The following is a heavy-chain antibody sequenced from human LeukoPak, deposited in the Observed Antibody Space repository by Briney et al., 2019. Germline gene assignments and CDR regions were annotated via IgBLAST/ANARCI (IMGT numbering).Heavy chain of an antibody. Sequence: SETLSLTCAVSGGSISSGGYSWSWIRQPPGKGLEWIGYIYHSGSTYYNPSLKSRVTISVDRSKNQFSLKLSSVTAADTAVYYCARAFRDDDDSSRPDAFDIWGQGTMVTVSS. CDR3: ARAFRDDDDSSRPDAFDI. CDR1: GGSISSGGYS. J-gene: IGHJ3*02. CDR2: IYHSGST. V-gene: IGHV4-30-2*01. D-gene: IGHD3-22*01.